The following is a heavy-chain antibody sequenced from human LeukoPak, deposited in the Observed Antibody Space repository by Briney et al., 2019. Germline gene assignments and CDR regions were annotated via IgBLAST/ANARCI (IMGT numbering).Heavy chain of an antibody. CDR3: ARVLPSSYSSGWYGDY. CDR1: GFTFRSYA. J-gene: IGHJ4*02. D-gene: IGHD6-19*01. V-gene: IGHV3-64*01. Sequence: PGWSLTLSCAPSGFTFRSYAMHWVRPAPGKGLEYVSAISSNGGSTYYANSVKGKFTISRDNSKNTLYLQMGSLRAEDMAVYYCARVLPSSYSSGWYGDYWGQGTLVTVSS. CDR2: ISSNGGST.